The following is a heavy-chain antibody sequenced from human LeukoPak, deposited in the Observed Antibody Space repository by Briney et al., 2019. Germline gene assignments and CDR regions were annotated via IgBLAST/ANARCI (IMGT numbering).Heavy chain of an antibody. CDR2: ITGNNGNT. V-gene: IGHV1-18*01. D-gene: IGHD1-26*01. Sequence: GASVKVSCKTSGYTFSGYGISWVRQAPGQGLEWMGWITGNNGNTNYAPSLQGRVTMTTDTSTTTAYMELTSLKSDDTAVYYCARDRRNSGSYRFEYWGQGTLVTVSS. CDR3: ARDRRNSGSYRFEY. J-gene: IGHJ4*02. CDR1: GYTFSGYG.